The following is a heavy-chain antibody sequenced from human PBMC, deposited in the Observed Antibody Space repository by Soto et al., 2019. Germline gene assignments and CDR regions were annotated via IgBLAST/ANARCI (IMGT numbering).Heavy chain of an antibody. Sequence: SETLSLTCTVSGGTISSSSYYWGWIRQPPGKGLEWIGSIYYSGSTYYNPSLKSRVTISVDTSKNQFSLKLSSVTAADTAVYYCARLYSSSWYATGWFDPWGQGTLVTVSS. V-gene: IGHV4-39*01. CDR3: ARLYSSSWYATGWFDP. J-gene: IGHJ5*02. CDR2: IYYSGST. CDR1: GGTISSSSYY. D-gene: IGHD6-13*01.